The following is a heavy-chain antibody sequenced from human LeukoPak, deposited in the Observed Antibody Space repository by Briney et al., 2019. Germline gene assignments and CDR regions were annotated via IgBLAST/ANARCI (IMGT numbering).Heavy chain of an antibody. Sequence: PSETLSLTCTVSGGSISGYYWSWIRQPPGKGLEWVGYISYSGSTNYNPSLKSRVTISVDTSKNQFSLKLSSVTAADTAVYYCARGRRGYSYGYAGWFDPWGQGTLVTVSS. CDR1: GGSISGYY. CDR3: ARGRRGYSYGYAGWFDP. V-gene: IGHV4-59*12. J-gene: IGHJ5*02. CDR2: ISYSGST. D-gene: IGHD5-18*01.